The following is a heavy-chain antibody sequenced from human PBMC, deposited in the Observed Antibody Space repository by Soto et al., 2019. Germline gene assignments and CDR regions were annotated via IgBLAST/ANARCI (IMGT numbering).Heavy chain of an antibody. J-gene: IGHJ3*02. CDR2: ISAYNGNT. V-gene: IGHV1-18*01. CDR1: GYTFTSYG. D-gene: IGHD2-15*01. CDR3: AIDVSGAYLGADFDI. Sequence: GASVKVSCKASGYTFTSYGISWVRQAPVQGLEWMGWISAYNGNTNYAQKLQGRVTMTTETYTSTAYMELRSLRSDYTAVYYCAIDVSGAYLGADFDIGVQGTMVTVSS.